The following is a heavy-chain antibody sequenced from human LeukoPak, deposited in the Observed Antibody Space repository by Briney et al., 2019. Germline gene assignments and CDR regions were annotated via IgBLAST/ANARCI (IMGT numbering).Heavy chain of an antibody. V-gene: IGHV1-2*02. D-gene: IGHD3-16*01. CDR1: GYTFTGYY. CDR2: INPNSGGT. Sequence: GASVKVSCKASGYTFTGYYMHWVRQAPGQGLEWMGWINPNSGGTNYAQKVQGRVTMTRDTSTSTAYMELRSLRYDDTAVYYCSRDDGPFGGVRFDHWGQGTLVTVSS. J-gene: IGHJ4*02. CDR3: SRDDGPFGGVRFDH.